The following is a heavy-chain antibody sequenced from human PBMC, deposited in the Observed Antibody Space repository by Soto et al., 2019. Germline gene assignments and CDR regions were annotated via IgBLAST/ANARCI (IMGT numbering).Heavy chain of an antibody. CDR1: GFTFDDYA. J-gene: IGHJ6*02. V-gene: IGHV3-9*01. CDR2: ISWNSGSI. CDR3: AKGDGAFRGVIGYGMDV. Sequence: LRLSCAASGFTFDDYAMHWVRQAPGKGLEWVSGISWNSGSIGYADSVKGRFTISRDNAKNSLYLQMNSLRAEDTALYYCAKGDGAFRGVIGYGMDVWGQGTTVTVSS. D-gene: IGHD3-10*01.